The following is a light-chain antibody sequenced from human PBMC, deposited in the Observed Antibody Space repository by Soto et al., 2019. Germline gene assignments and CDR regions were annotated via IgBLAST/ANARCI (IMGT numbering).Light chain of an antibody. Sequence: EIVLTQSPDTLSLSPGERATLSCRASQTVNNNYVAWYQQKPGQAPRLLIYDAFNRATGVPARFSGSGSGTDFTLTISSLEPEDFAVYYCQQRSNWLTFGGGTKVDI. CDR1: QTVNNNY. CDR2: DAF. V-gene: IGKV3-11*01. CDR3: QQRSNWLT. J-gene: IGKJ4*01.